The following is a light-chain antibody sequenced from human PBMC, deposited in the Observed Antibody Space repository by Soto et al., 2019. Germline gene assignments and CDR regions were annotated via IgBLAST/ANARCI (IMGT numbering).Light chain of an antibody. CDR1: SSNIGRNY. CDR2: DND. V-gene: IGLV1-51*01. J-gene: IGLJ2*01. Sequence: QSVLTQPPSVSAAPGQKVTISCAGSSSNIGRNYVSWYQHLPGTAPKLLIYDNDQRPSGIPDRFSGSKSGTSATLGITGLQTGDEAAYYCGAWDNSLSVVVFGGGTKLTVL. CDR3: GAWDNSLSVVV.